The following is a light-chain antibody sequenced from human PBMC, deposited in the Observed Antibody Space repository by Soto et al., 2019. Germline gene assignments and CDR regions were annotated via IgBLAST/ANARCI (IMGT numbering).Light chain of an antibody. J-gene: IGKJ4*01. V-gene: IGKV3-15*01. CDR3: QQYNNWPPLT. CDR1: QRFSNT. Sequence: EMGRTHSPAPLSGSPGEKATFSCRAGQRFSNTLAGSQKNPGQAPRLLFYGPSTRATGIPARFSGSGSGTEFTLTISSLQSEDFAVYYCQQYNNWPPLTFGGGTKVEIK. CDR2: GPS.